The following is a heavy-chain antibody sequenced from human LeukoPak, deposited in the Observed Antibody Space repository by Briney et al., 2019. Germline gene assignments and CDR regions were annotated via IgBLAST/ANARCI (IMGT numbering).Heavy chain of an antibody. Sequence: GGSLRLSCAASGFTFSNAGMSWVRQAPGKGREWVGRIKSKTDGGTTDYAAPVKGRFTISRDDSKNTLYLQMNSLKTEDTAVYYCTRDYVWGSYRPYPWGQGTLVTVSS. CDR3: TRDYVWGSYRPYP. J-gene: IGHJ5*02. D-gene: IGHD3-16*02. V-gene: IGHV3-15*01. CDR1: GFTFSNAG. CDR2: IKSKTDGGTT.